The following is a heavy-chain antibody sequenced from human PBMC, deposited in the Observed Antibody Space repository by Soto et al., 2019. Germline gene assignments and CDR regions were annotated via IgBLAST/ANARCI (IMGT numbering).Heavy chain of an antibody. CDR1: GFTFRDYG. D-gene: IGHD3-16*01. CDR3: TKDQGGFDS. V-gene: IGHV3-30*18. Sequence: QVQLVESGGGVVQPGRSLRLSCAASGFTFRDYGMHWVRQAPGKGLAWVALISYDGIKKYYADSVKGRFTISRDNSKNTLYLQMNSLRVEDTAVYYCTKDQGGFDSWGQGTVVTVSS. J-gene: IGHJ4*02. CDR2: ISYDGIKK.